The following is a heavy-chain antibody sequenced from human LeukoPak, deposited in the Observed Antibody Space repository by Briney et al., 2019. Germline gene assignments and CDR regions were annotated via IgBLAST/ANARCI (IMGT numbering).Heavy chain of an antibody. J-gene: IGHJ4*02. CDR3: ARDHYDILTGYPPGGY. Sequence: GKSLRLSCAASGFTFSNYAMHWVRQAPGKGLEWVAVTSYDESNKYYADSVKGRFTISRDNSKNTLYLQMNSLRAEDTAVYYCARDHYDILTGYPPGGYWGQGTLVTVSS. V-gene: IGHV3-30*04. CDR1: GFTFSNYA. CDR2: TSYDESNK. D-gene: IGHD3-9*01.